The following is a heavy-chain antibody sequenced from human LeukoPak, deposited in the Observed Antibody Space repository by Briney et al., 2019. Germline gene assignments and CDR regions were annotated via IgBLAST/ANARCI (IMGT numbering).Heavy chain of an antibody. J-gene: IGHJ5*02. CDR1: GYTFTSYA. D-gene: IGHD2-2*02. CDR3: ARGGPYRSSTSCYTYNWSDP. Sequence: ASVKVSCKASGYTFTSYAMNWVRQAPGQGLEWMGWINTNTGNPTYAQGFTGRFVFSLDTSVGTAYLQISSLKAEDTAVYYCARGGPYRSSTSCYTYNWSDPWGQGTLVTVSS. V-gene: IGHV7-4-1*02. CDR2: INTNTGNP.